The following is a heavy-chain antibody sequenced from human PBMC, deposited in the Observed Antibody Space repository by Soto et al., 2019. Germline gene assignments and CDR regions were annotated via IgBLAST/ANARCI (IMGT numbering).Heavy chain of an antibody. V-gene: IGHV4-39*01. CDR3: ARSTYYASSGRNWFDP. Sequence: LSLTCTVSGGSISSSSYYWGWIRQPPGKGLEWIGSIYYSGSTYYNPSLKSRVTISVDPSKNQFSLKLSSVTAADPAVYYCARSTYYASSGRNWFDPWGQGTLVTVSS. J-gene: IGHJ5*02. D-gene: IGHD3-22*01. CDR1: GGSISSSSYY. CDR2: IYYSGST.